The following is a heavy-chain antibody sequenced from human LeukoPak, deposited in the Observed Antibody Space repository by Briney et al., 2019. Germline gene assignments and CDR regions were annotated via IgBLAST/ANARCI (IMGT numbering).Heavy chain of an antibody. V-gene: IGHV3-30-3*01. D-gene: IGHD3-3*01. J-gene: IGHJ6*02. CDR1: GFTFSSYA. Sequence: GGSLRLSCAASGFTFSSYAMHWVRQAPGKGLEWVAVISYDGSNKYCADSVKGRFTISRDNSKSTLYLQMNSLRAEDTAVYYCARNLRFLEWSIVAYYYGMDVWGQGTTVTVSS. CDR2: ISYDGSNK. CDR3: ARNLRFLEWSIVAYYYGMDV.